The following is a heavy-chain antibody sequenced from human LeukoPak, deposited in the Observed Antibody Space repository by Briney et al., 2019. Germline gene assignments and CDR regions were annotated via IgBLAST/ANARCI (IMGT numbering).Heavy chain of an antibody. CDR1: GYTFTSYD. CDR3: ASSWTSVAGLVSAEYFQH. J-gene: IGHJ1*01. D-gene: IGHD6-19*01. CDR2: MNPNSGNT. V-gene: IGHV1-8*03. Sequence: GASVKVSCKASGYTFTSYDINWVRQATGQGLEWMGWMNPNSGNTGYAQKFQGRVTITRNTSISTAYMELSRLRSDDTAVYYCASSWTSVAGLVSAEYFQHWGQGTLVTVSS.